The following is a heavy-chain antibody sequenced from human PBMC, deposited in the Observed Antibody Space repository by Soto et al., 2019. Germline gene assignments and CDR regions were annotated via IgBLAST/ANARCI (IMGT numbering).Heavy chain of an antibody. CDR1: GFTFSTYA. J-gene: IGHJ4*02. CDR2: VGGSGTST. Sequence: EVKLLESGGDLVQPGGSLRLSCAASGFTFSTYAMSWVRQAPGKGLEWVSAVGGSGTSTYYADSVKGRFTISRDNSKNTLYLEMNSLRAEDTAVYYCAHHQRTTARQLGYFDYWGQGTLVTVSS. D-gene: IGHD6-6*01. V-gene: IGHV3-23*01. CDR3: AHHQRTTARQLGYFDY.